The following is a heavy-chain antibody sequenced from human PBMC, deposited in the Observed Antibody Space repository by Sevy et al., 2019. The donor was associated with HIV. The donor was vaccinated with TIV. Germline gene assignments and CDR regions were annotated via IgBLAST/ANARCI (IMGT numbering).Heavy chain of an antibody. J-gene: IGHJ3*02. CDR2: IYYSGST. V-gene: IGHV4-31*03. D-gene: IGHD6-13*01. CDR3: ARALDSSRCYPTGCAFDI. Sequence: SETLSLTCTVSGGSISSGGYYWSWIRQHPGKGLEWIGYIYYSGSTYYNPSLKSRVTISVDTSKNQFHLKLSSVTAADTAVYYCARALDSSRCYPTGCAFDIWGQWTMVTASS. CDR1: GGSISSGGYY.